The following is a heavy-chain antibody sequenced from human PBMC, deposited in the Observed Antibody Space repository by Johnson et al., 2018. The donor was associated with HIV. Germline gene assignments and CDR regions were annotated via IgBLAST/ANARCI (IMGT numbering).Heavy chain of an antibody. J-gene: IGHJ3*02. V-gene: IGHV3-7*05. CDR2: IKEDGSEK. CDR1: GVSFSSYW. CDR3: ASPKTPTRVVRGAFDI. D-gene: IGHD3-10*01. Sequence: VQLVESGGGLVQPGGSLRLSCVDSGVSFSSYWMSWVRQAPGKGLEWVANIKEDGSEKNYVDSVKGRFTISRDNAKNSVYLQMNSLRAEDTALYYCASPKTPTRVVRGAFDIWGQGTMVTVS.